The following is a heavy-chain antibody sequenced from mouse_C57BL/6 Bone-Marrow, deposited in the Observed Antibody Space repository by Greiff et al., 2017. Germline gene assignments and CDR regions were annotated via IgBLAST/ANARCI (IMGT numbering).Heavy chain of an antibody. CDR1: GYAFTNYL. Sequence: VQLQQSGAELVRPGTSVKVSCKASGYAFTNYLIEWVKQRPGQGLEWIGVINPGRGGTNYNEKFKGKATLTAATSSSTAYMPLSSLTSEDSAVYFCARSKNWDSWFAYWGQGTLVTVSA. V-gene: IGHV1-54*01. D-gene: IGHD4-1*01. CDR2: INPGRGGT. CDR3: ARSKNWDSWFAY. J-gene: IGHJ3*01.